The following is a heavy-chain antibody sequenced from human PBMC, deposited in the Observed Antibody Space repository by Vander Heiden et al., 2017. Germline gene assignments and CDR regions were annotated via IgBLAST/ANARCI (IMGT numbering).Heavy chain of an antibody. CDR2: IYYSGST. V-gene: IGHV4-61*01. CDR3: ARVYSSGWWWFDP. CDR1: GGSVSSGSYY. D-gene: IGHD6-19*01. J-gene: IGHJ5*02. Sequence: QVQLQESGPGLVKPSETLSLTCTVSGGSVSSGSYYWSWIRQPPGKGLEWIGYIYYSGSTNYNPSLKSRVTISVDTSKNQFSLKLSSVTAADTAVYYCARVYSSGWWWFDPWGQGTLVTVSP.